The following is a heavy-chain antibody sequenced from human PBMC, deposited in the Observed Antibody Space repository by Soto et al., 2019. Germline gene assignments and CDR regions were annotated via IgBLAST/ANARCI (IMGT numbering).Heavy chain of an antibody. CDR2: INHSGSP. V-gene: IGHV4-34*01. J-gene: IGHJ6*02. D-gene: IGHD3-16*01. CDR3: ARGFMTPRPIIYYSYALDV. CDR1: GGSFSGHY. Sequence: QVQLQQWGAGLLKPSETLSLACGVYGGSFSGHYWTWIRQSPGKGLEWIGEINHSGSPDFNPSLKSRVIISVDTSRNEFSLKLSSVTAADTGVYYCARGFMTPRPIIYYSYALDVWGQGTTVTVSS.